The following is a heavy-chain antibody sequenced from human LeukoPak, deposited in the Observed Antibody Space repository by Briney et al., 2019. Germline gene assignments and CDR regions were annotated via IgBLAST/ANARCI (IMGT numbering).Heavy chain of an antibody. CDR2: ISAYNGNT. V-gene: IGHV1-18*01. Sequence: ASVKVSCKASGHTFTSYGISWVRQAPGQGLEWMGWISAYNGNTNYAQKLQGRVTMTTDTSTSTAYMELRSLRSDDTAVYYCARRTSDYGGNYYYFDYWGQGTLVTVPS. D-gene: IGHD4-23*01. J-gene: IGHJ4*02. CDR1: GHTFTSYG. CDR3: ARRTSDYGGNYYYFDY.